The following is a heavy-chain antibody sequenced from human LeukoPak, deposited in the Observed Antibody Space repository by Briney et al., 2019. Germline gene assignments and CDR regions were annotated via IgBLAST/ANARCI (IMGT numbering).Heavy chain of an antibody. CDR2: IWYDGSTK. CDR3: AKKDGMQELGAFDY. Sequence: PGGSLRLSCGASGFTFSSYGMHWVRQAPGKGLEWVAVIWYDGSTKYYADSVKGRFTISRDNSKNTQYLQMNSLRDEDTAVYYCAKKDGMQELGAFDYWGRGTLVTVSS. CDR1: GFTFSSYG. D-gene: IGHD6-13*01. V-gene: IGHV3-33*06. J-gene: IGHJ4*02.